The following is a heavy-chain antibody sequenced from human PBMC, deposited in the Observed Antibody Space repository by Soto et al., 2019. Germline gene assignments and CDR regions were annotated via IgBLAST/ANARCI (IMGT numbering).Heavy chain of an antibody. Sequence: QLVESGGGLVQPGGSLRLSCAASGFTFSTYSMNWVRQAPGKGLEWVSYISSSSSPIYYADSVKGRFTIARDNAKNALYLQMNSLRDEDTAVYYCASEGYCSSTSCVEYWGQGTLVTVSS. CDR2: ISSSSSPI. V-gene: IGHV3-48*02. J-gene: IGHJ4*02. D-gene: IGHD2-2*01. CDR1: GFTFSTYS. CDR3: ASEGYCSSTSCVEY.